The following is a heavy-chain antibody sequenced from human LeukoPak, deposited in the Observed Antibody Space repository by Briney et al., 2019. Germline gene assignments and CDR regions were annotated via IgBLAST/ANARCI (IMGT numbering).Heavy chain of an antibody. J-gene: IGHJ4*02. CDR2: IGST. D-gene: IGHD4-17*01. CDR3: ARDGYDYGDNFDY. Sequence: PSETLSLTCTVSGGSISGYKWSWIRQPPGKGLEWIGYIGSTNYNPSLKSRVTMSVDTSKSQFSLKLTSVTAADTAVYYCARDGYDYGDNFDYWGQGTLVAVSS. V-gene: IGHV4-59*01. CDR1: GGSISGYK.